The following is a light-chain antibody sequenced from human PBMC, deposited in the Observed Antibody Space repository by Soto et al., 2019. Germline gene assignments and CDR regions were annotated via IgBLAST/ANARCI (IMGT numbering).Light chain of an antibody. CDR1: QSVSSN. J-gene: IGKJ1*01. CDR3: QQYNNWPPRT. CDR2: GAS. Sequence: EIVMTHSPATLSVSPGEKTTLSCRASQSVSSNLAWYQQKPGQAPRLLIYGASTGATGIPARFSGSGSGTDFTLTISSLQSEDFEVYYCQQYNNWPPRTFGQGTKVDIK. V-gene: IGKV3-15*01.